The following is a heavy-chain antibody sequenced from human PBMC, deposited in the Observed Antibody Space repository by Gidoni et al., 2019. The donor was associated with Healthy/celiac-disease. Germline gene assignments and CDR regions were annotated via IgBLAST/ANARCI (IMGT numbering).Heavy chain of an antibody. J-gene: IGHJ4*02. CDR3: ARDRGDMIVVGSWAFDY. CDR2: ISYDGSNK. D-gene: IGHD3-22*01. CDR1: GFTFSSYA. Sequence: QVQLVESGGGVVQPGRSLRLSCAASGFTFSSYAMHWVRQAPGKGLEWVAVISYDGSNKYYADSVKGRFTISRDNSKNTLYLQMNSLRAEDTAVYYCARDRGDMIVVGSWAFDYWGQGTLVTVSS. V-gene: IGHV3-30-3*01.